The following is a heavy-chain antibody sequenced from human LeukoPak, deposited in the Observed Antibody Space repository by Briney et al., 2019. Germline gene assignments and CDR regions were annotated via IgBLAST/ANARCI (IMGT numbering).Heavy chain of an antibody. Sequence: GASVRVSCKASGYTFTSYGISWVPQAPGQGLEWRGWISAYNGNTNCAQKLQGRVTMTTDTSTSTAYMELRSLRSDDTAVYYCAREVSPINYYDSSGYYENDAFDIWGQGTMVTVSS. CDR2: ISAYNGNT. CDR3: AREVSPINYYDSSGYYENDAFDI. J-gene: IGHJ3*02. D-gene: IGHD3-22*01. V-gene: IGHV1-18*01. CDR1: GYTFTSYG.